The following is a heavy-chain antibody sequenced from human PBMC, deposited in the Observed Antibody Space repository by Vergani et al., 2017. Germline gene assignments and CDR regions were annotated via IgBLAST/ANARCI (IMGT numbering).Heavy chain of an antibody. J-gene: IGHJ3*02. CDR2: ISSSGSTI. CDR1: GFTFSSYG. D-gene: IGHD5-24*01. Sequence: VQLVESGGGVVQPGRSLRLSCAASGFTFSSYGMHWVRQAPGKGLEWVSYISSSGSTIYYADSVKGRFTISRDNAKNSLYLQMNSLRAEDTAVYYCASLRKGGYNVAFDIWGQGTMVTVSS. CDR3: ASLRKGGYNVAFDI. V-gene: IGHV3-48*04.